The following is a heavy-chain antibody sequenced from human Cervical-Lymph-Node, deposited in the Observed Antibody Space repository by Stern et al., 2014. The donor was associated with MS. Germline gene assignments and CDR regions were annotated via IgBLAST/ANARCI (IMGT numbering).Heavy chain of an antibody. D-gene: IGHD4-17*01. CDR2: VYGGASDT. V-gene: IGHV5-51*04. CDR3: ARQVSHDAGDYVLGF. Sequence: MQLVQSGPEVKKPGESLKISCKGSGYTFTNYWIGWVRQMPGQGLEWMGIVYGGASDTRYSPSFRGQGTISADKPLTNAYLELNNLKASDTAMYYCARQVSHDAGDYVLGFWGQGTLVTVSS. J-gene: IGHJ4*02. CDR1: GYTFTNYW.